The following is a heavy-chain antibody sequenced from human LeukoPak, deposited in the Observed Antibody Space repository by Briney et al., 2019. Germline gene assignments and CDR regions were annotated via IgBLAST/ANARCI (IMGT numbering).Heavy chain of an antibody. CDR3: ARGGSGWARSSYYYYGMDV. Sequence: SVKVSCKTSGYTFTSYAMDWVRQAPGQGLEWMGRIIPTLGIANYAQKFQGRVTITADKSTSTAYMELSSLRSEDTAVYYCARGGSGWARSSYYYYGMDVWGQGTTVTVSS. J-gene: IGHJ6*02. CDR1: GYTFTSYA. V-gene: IGHV1-69*04. CDR2: IIPTLGIA. D-gene: IGHD6-19*01.